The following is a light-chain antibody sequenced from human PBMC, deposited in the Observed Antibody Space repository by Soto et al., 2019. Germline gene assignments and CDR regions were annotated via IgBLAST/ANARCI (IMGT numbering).Light chain of an antibody. V-gene: IGLV2-8*01. J-gene: IGLJ2*01. Sequence: QSALTQPPSASGSPGQSVTISCTGTSSDVGRYNRVSWYQQYPGKAPKLMIYEVNKRPSEVPDRFSGSKSGNTASLTVSGLQAEDEADYYCCSFTGTTIGVFGGGTKLTVL. CDR1: SSDVGRYNR. CDR2: EVN. CDR3: CSFTGTTIGV.